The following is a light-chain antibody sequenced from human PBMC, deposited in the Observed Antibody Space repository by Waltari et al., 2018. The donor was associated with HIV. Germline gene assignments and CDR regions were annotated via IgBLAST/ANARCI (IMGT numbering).Light chain of an antibody. J-gene: IGLJ2*01. CDR3: YSYAGSLL. CDR1: SSDVGGYNY. V-gene: IGLV2-11*01. Sequence: QSALTQPRSVSGSPGQSVTISCTGSSSDVGGYNYVSWYQQNPTKAPKLIIYDVSERPSGVPDRVSGSKSGNSAALTISGLQDEDEADYYCYSYAGSLLFGGGTKLTVL. CDR2: DVS.